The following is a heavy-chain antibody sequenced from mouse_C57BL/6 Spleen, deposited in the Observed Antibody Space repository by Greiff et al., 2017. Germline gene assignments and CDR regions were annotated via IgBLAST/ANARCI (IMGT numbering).Heavy chain of an antibody. J-gene: IGHJ2*01. CDR3: TRRIYYGSPYFDY. CDR1: GYTFTDYE. CDR2: IDPETGGT. D-gene: IGHD1-1*01. V-gene: IGHV1-15*01. Sequence: VQRVESGAELVRPGASVTLSCKASGYTFTDYEMHWVKQTPVHGLEWIGAIDPETGGTAYNQKFKGKAILTADKSSSTAYMELRSLTSEDSAVYYCTRRIYYGSPYFDYWGQGTTLTVSS.